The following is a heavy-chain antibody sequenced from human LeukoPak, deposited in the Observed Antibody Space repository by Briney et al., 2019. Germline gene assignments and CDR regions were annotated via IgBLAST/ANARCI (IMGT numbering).Heavy chain of an antibody. J-gene: IGHJ4*02. CDR2: ISGSGGST. CDR1: GFTFSSYA. CDR3: AKDTSTDYYDSSGYTDY. Sequence: GGSLRLSCAASGFTFSSYAMSWVRQAPGKGLEWVSAISGSGGSTYYADSVKGRFTISRDNSKNTLYLQMNSLRAEDTAVYYCAKDTSTDYYDSSGYTDYWGQGTLVTVSS. D-gene: IGHD3-22*01. V-gene: IGHV3-23*01.